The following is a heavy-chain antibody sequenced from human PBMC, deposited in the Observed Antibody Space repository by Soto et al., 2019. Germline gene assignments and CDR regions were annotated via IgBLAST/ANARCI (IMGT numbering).Heavy chain of an antibody. CDR3: AHRVLRTVFGLVTTTAIYFDF. CDR2: IYWDDDK. Sequence: QITLNETGPTLVKPTQTFTLTCTFPGFSLTTTGVGVSWIRPSPGKAPEWLALIYWDDDKRSSPSLKSRITITKDTSKNLVVLTMAILDPADTATYYCAHRVLRTVFGLVTTTAIYFDFWGQGTPGAVSS. D-gene: IGHD3-3*01. CDR1: GFSLTTTGVG. V-gene: IGHV2-5*02. J-gene: IGHJ4*02.